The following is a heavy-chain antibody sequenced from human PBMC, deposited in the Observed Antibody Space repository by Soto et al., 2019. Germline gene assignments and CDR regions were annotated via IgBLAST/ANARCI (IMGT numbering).Heavy chain of an antibody. CDR1: GFSLSTSGVG. CDR3: AHTAGAYFTMVRELNDWFDP. V-gene: IGHV2-5*02. D-gene: IGHD3-10*01. Sequence: QITLKESGPTLVKPTQTLTLTCTFSGFSLSTSGVGVGWIRQPPGKALEWLALIYWDDDKRYSPSLKSRLTITKDTSKNQMVLTMTNMDPVDTATYYCAHTAGAYFTMVRELNDWFDPWGQGTLVTVSS. CDR2: IYWDDDK. J-gene: IGHJ5*02.